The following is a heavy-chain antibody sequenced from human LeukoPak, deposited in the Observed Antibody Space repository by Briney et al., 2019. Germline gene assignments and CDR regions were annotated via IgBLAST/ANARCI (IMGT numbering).Heavy chain of an antibody. J-gene: IGHJ4*02. D-gene: IGHD3-9*01. CDR3: AKESTYYDILTGLYYFDY. CDR2: ISGSGGST. V-gene: IGHV3-23*01. Sequence: GGSLRLSCAASGFTFSSYAMSWVRQAPGKGLEWVSTISGSGGSTYYADSVKGRFTISRDNSKNTLYLQINSLRAEDTAVYYCAKESTYYDILTGLYYFDYWGQGTLVTVSS. CDR1: GFTFSSYA.